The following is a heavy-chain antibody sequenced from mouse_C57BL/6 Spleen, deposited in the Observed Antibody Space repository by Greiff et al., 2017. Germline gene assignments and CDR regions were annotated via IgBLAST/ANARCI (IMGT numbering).Heavy chain of an antibody. J-gene: IGHJ2*01. Sequence: VKLMESGAELVRPGASVKLSCKASGYTFTDYYINWVKQRPGQGLEWIARIYPGSGNTYYNEKFKGKATLTAEKSSSTAYMQLSSLTSEDSAVYFCEAYYSNLYFDYWGQGTTLTVSS. CDR3: EAYYSNLYFDY. D-gene: IGHD2-5*01. V-gene: IGHV1-76*01. CDR1: GYTFTDYY. CDR2: IYPGSGNT.